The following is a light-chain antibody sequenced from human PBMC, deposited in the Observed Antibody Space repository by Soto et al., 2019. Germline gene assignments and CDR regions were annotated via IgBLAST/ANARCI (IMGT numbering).Light chain of an antibody. V-gene: IGLV1-47*01. CDR3: AAWDDSLSGV. CDR2: RNN. J-gene: IGLJ1*01. CDR1: SSNIGSNY. Sequence: HSVLTHTPSASGTPWHRVTISFSGSSSNIGSNYVYWYQQLPGTAPKLLIYRNNQRPSGVPDRFSGSKSGTSASLAISGLRSEDEADYYCAAWDDSLSGVFGTGTKVTVL.